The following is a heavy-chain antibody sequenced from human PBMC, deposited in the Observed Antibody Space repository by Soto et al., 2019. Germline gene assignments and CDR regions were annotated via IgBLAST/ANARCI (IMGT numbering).Heavy chain of an antibody. D-gene: IGHD3-3*01. J-gene: IGHJ6*01. Sequence: SVKVSCKASGGTFSSYAISWVRQAPGQGLEWMGGIIPIFGTANYAQKFQGRVTITADKSTSKAYMELSSLRSEDTAVYYCATGGFDFWGGSPKGLYYYYYGMDVWGQGNTGTVSP. V-gene: IGHV1-69*06. CDR2: IIPIFGTA. CDR3: ATGGFDFWGGSPKGLYYYYYGMDV. CDR1: GGTFSSYA.